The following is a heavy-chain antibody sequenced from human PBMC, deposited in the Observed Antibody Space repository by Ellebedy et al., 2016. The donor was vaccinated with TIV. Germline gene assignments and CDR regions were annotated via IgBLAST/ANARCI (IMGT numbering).Heavy chain of an antibody. D-gene: IGHD1-26*01. CDR2: LSHDGNDK. CDR1: GFSCSTYF. CDR3: AREGGNSGSFVDAFDI. V-gene: IGHV3-30-3*01. J-gene: IGHJ3*02. Sequence: GESLKISCAASGFSCSTYFIHWVRQAPGKGLDWVAFLSHDGNDKYYADSVKGRFTVSRDNSKNTLYLQMDNLRAEDSAMYYCAREGGNSGSFVDAFDIWGQGTMVTVSS.